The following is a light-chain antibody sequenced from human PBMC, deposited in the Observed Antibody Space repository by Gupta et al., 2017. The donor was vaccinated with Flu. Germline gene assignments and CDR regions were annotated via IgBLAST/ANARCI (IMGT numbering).Light chain of an antibody. J-gene: IGLJ3*02. V-gene: IGLV2-14*01. CDR1: RRDVGAYNH. CDR3: SSYTNANTWV. CDR2: EVS. Sequence: QSALTQPASVSGSPGQSITISCTGTRRDVGAYNHVSWFQHPPVNTPNILVYEVSVRPAGVASGFSCSKSGNTASLTIPGRQAEDEAYYYLSSYTNANTWVFGGGTKVTVL.